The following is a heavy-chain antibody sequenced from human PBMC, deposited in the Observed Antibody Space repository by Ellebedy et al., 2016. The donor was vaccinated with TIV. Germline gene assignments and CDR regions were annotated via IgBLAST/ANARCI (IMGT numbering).Heavy chain of an antibody. CDR1: GFTFSTYW. CDR2: IKGDGSKK. J-gene: IGHJ3*02. Sequence: GGSLRLXCAASGFTFSTYWMFWVRQAPGKGLEWVANIKGDGSKKNHVDFVRGRFTISRDNAKNSMYLQMDSLRGEDTAVYYCARDQNYYDGSAYYDVLDIWGQGTLVTVSS. CDR3: ARDQNYYDGSAYYDVLDI. V-gene: IGHV3-7*01. D-gene: IGHD3-22*01.